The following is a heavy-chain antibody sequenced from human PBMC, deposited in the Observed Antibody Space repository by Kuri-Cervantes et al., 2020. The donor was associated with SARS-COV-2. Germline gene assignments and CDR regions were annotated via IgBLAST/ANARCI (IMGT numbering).Heavy chain of an antibody. CDR1: GGSISSSNW. J-gene: IGHJ6*02. D-gene: IGHD3-16*02. CDR3: ARSYDYVWGSYRSARYYYGMDV. CDR2: IYHSGST. Sequence: GSLRLSCAVYGGSISSSNWWSWARQPPGKGREWIGEIYHSGSTNYNPSLKSRDTISVDKSKNQFSLKLSSATAADTAVYYCARSYDYVWGSYRSARYYYGMDVWGQGTTVTVSS. V-gene: IGHV4-4*02.